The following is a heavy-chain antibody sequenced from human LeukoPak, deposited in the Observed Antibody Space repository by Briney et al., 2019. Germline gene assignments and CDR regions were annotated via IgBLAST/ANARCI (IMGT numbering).Heavy chain of an antibody. CDR3: ASDYVDTAYTYDY. V-gene: IGHV4-61*01. D-gene: IGHD5-18*01. Sequence: SETLSLTCTVSGGSVSSGSYYWRWIRQPPGKGLEWIGYIYYSGSTNYNPSLKSRATISVDTSKNQFSLKLSSVTAADTAVYYCASDYVDTAYTYDYWGQGTLVTVSS. CDR1: GGSVSSGSYY. J-gene: IGHJ4*02. CDR2: IYYSGST.